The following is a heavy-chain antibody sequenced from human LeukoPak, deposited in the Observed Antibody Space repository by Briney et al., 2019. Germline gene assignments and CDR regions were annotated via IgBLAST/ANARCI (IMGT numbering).Heavy chain of an antibody. J-gene: IGHJ4*02. D-gene: IGHD6-19*01. V-gene: IGHV3-23*01. Sequence: GGSLRLSCAASGFTFSSYAMSWVRQAPGKGLEWVSAISGSGGSTYYADSVKGRFTISRDNSKNTLYLQMNSLRAEDTAVYYCAKDYGSSGWGPGDYWGQGTLVTVSS. CDR1: GFTFSSYA. CDR3: AKDYGSSGWGPGDY. CDR2: ISGSGGST.